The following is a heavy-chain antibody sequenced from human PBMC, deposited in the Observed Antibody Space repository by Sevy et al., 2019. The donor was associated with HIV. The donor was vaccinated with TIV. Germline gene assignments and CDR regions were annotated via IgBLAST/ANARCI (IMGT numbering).Heavy chain of an antibody. V-gene: IGHV3-11*06. CDR1: GFTFSDYY. Sequence: GGSLRLSCAASGFTFSDYYMSWIRQAPGKGLEWVSYISSSSSYTNYADSVKGRFTISRDNAKNSLYLQMNSLRAEDTAVYYCASPAYYDFWTSYQGTYGMDVWGQGTTVTVSS. CDR3: ASPAYYDFWTSYQGTYGMDV. J-gene: IGHJ6*02. CDR2: ISSSSSYT. D-gene: IGHD3-3*01.